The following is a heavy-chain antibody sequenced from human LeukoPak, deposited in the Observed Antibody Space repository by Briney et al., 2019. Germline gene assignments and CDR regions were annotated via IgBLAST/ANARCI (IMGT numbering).Heavy chain of an antibody. V-gene: IGHV4-34*01. J-gene: IGHJ4*02. CDR2: INHSGST. CDR1: DVSFSNFY. Sequence: PSETLSLTCAVNDVSFSNFYWTWIRQPPGKGLEWIGEINHSGSTNYNPSLKSRVTMSVDTSKNQFSLRLTSVTAADTAVYYCARLQSGLGYFDSWGQGILVTVSS. CDR3: ARLQSGLGYFDS.